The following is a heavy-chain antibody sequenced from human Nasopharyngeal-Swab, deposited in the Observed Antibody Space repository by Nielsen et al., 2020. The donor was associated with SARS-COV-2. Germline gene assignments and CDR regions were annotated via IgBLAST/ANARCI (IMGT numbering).Heavy chain of an antibody. CDR1: GFSFRDCA. V-gene: IGHV3-23*01. CDR2: ISGAGDIT. Sequence: GESLKISCAASGFSFRDCAMSWVRQAPLKVLEWVSTISGAGDITNYADSVKGRVTIFRDNSRDTVYLRMNTLRAEDTALYYCTKGGRSWNSEFDSWGQGTLVTVSS. D-gene: IGHD2-15*01. CDR3: TKGGRSWNSEFDS. J-gene: IGHJ4*02.